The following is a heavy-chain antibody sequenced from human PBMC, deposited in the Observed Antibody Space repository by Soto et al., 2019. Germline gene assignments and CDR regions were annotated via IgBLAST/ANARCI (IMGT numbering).Heavy chain of an antibody. V-gene: IGHV4-59*08. D-gene: IGHD5-12*01. CDR1: GGSISSYY. CDR3: ARRKWQRDAFDI. J-gene: IGHJ3*02. CDR2: IYYSGST. Sequence: SETLSLTCTVSGGSISSYYWSWIRQPPGKGLEWIGYIYYSGSTNYNPSLKSRVTISVDTSKNQFSLKLSSVTAADTAVYYCARRKWQRDAFDIWGQGTMVTVSS.